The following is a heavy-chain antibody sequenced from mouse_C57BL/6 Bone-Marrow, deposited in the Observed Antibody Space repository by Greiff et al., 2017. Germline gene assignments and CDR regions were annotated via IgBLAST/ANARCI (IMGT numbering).Heavy chain of an antibody. CDR1: GYTFTDYN. D-gene: IGHD2-3*01. J-gene: IGHJ2*01. Sequence: EVHLVESGPELVKPGASVKIPCKASGYTFTDYNMDWVKQSHGKSLEWSGDINPNNGGTIYNQKFKGKATLTVDKSSSTAYMELRSLTSEDTAVYYCAREVIYDGYYYFDYWGQGTTLTVSS. CDR2: INPNNGGT. CDR3: AREVIYDGYYYFDY. V-gene: IGHV1-18*01.